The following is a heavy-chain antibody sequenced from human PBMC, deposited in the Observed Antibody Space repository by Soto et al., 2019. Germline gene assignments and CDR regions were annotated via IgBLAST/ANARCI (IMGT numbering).Heavy chain of an antibody. CDR1: GFSLSTSGVG. J-gene: IGHJ4*02. D-gene: IGHD1-1*01. CDR2: IFWDDDK. Sequence: SGPTLVNPTQTLTLTCTFSGFSLSTSGVGVGWIRQPPGTALEWLGIIFWDDDKRYRPSLKSRVTITKDTSKNQLVPTMTNMDPVDTATYYCAHLPWKEMWPRAPVVNWGQGTPVTVSS. CDR3: AHLPWKEMWPRAPVVN. V-gene: IGHV2-5*02.